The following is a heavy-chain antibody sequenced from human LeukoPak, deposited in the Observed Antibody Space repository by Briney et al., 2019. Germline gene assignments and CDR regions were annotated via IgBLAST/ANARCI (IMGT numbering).Heavy chain of an antibody. CDR1: GSTFSSYW. V-gene: IGHV3-7*01. CDR2: IKQDGSEK. J-gene: IGHJ4*02. D-gene: IGHD3-9*01. CDR3: ARVDFDWLPFDY. Sequence: GGSLRLSCAASGSTFSSYWMSWVRQAPGKGLEWVANIKQDGSEKYYVDSVKGRFTISRDNAKNSLYLQMNSLRAEDTAVYYCARVDFDWLPFDYWGQGTLVTVSS.